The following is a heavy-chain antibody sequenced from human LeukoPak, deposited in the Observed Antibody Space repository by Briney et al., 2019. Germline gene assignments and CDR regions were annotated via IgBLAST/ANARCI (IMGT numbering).Heavy chain of an antibody. D-gene: IGHD1-26*01. CDR2: IIPILGIA. J-gene: IGHJ4*02. V-gene: IGHV1-69*04. CDR1: GGTFSSYA. Sequence: ASVKVSCKASGGTFSSYAISWVRQAPGQGLEWMGRIIPILGIANYAQKFQGRVTITADKSTSTAYMELSSLRSEDTAVYYCARAQSIVGATNWGQGTLVTVSS. CDR3: ARAQSIVGATN.